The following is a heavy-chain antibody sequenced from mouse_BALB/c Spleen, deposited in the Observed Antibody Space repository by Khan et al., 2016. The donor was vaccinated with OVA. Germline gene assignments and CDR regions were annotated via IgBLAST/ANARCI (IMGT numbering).Heavy chain of an antibody. CDR3: TSTNVSDYFVY. V-gene: IGHV1-5*01. CDR2: IYPGMSDT. CDR1: SYSFISYW. J-gene: IGHJ2*01. Sequence: VQLKQSGTVLARPGASVKMSCKASSYSFISYWMHLVKQRPGQGLECIGAIYPGMSDTRSNQKFKVKAKLTAVTSASTAYMELSSLTNEDSAVYFCTSTNVSDYFVYWGKGTPPTVSS.